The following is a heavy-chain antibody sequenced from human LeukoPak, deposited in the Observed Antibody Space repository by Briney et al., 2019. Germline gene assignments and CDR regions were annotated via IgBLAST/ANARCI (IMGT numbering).Heavy chain of an antibody. D-gene: IGHD6-19*01. CDR1: RFTFSSYA. CDR2: ISGSGGST. Sequence: GGSLRLSCAASRFTFSSYAMSWVRQAPGKGLEWVSAISGSGGSTYYADSVKGRFTISRDNSKNTLYLQMNSLRAEDTAVYYCAKRMSRGAVAALFDYWGQGTLVTVSS. CDR3: AKRMSRGAVAALFDY. V-gene: IGHV3-23*01. J-gene: IGHJ4*02.